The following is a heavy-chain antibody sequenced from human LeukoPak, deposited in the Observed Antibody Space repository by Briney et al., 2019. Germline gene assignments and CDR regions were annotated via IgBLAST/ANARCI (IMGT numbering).Heavy chain of an antibody. D-gene: IGHD4-23*01. CDR3: ARGLRWNDY. CDR1: GFTFSSYA. J-gene: IGHJ4*02. CDR2: IKQDGSEK. Sequence: PGGSLRLSCAASGFTFSSYAMSWVRQAPGKGLEWVASIKQDGSEKYYVDSVKGRFTISRDNAKNSLYLQMNSLRAEDTAVYYCARGLRWNDYWGQGTLVTVSS. V-gene: IGHV3-7*02.